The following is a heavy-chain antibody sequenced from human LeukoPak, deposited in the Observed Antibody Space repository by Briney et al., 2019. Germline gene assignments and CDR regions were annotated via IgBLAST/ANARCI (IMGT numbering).Heavy chain of an antibody. CDR1: GYTFTGYY. D-gene: IGHD6-19*01. CDR3: AREAVAGRDGFDY. J-gene: IGHJ4*02. CDR2: INPNSGGT. V-gene: IGHV1-2*06. Sequence: ASVKVSCKASGYTFTGYYMHLVRQAPGQGLEWMGRINPNSGGTNYAQKFQGRVTMTRDTSISTAYMELSRLRSDDTAVYYCAREAVAGRDGFDYWGQGTLVTVSS.